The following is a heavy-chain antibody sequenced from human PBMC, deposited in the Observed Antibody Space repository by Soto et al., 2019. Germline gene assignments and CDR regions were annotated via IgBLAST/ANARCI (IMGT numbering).Heavy chain of an antibody. J-gene: IGHJ4*02. Sequence: SGGSLRLSCAGSGFTFSSYWMHWVRQAPGKGLVWVSRINRDGTSTSYADSVKGRFTISRDNAKNTPYLQMNSLRAEDTAVYYCARVGQGRYYFDYWGQGTLVTVSS. V-gene: IGHV3-74*01. CDR1: GFTFSSYW. CDR3: ARVGQGRYYFDY. CDR2: INRDGTST.